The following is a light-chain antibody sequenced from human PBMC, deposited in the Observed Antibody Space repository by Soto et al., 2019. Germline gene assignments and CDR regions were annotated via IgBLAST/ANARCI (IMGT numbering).Light chain of an antibody. J-gene: IGKJ4*01. CDR2: AAS. CDR3: QQLNSYPLT. V-gene: IGKV1-9*01. Sequence: DIQLTQSPSFLSASVGDRVTITCRASQDISDYLACYQQRPGKAPKLLIYAASTLQIGVPSRFSGSGSGTEFTLTISSLQPEDFATYYCQQLNSYPLTFGGGTKVDIK. CDR1: QDISDY.